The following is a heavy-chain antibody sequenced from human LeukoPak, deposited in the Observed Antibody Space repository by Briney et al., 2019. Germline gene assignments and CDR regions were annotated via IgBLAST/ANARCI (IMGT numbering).Heavy chain of an antibody. J-gene: IGHJ2*01. D-gene: IGHD2-15*01. Sequence: GGSLRLSCAASGFNFSNYAMHWVRQAPGKGLVYVSAISSDGGGTYYANSVEGRFTISRDNSKNTLYLQMGSLRAEDMAVYYCARGLCSVPSCYRGWYFDLWGRGTLVTVSS. CDR2: ISSDGGGT. CDR3: ARGLCSVPSCYRGWYFDL. V-gene: IGHV3-64*01. CDR1: GFNFSNYA.